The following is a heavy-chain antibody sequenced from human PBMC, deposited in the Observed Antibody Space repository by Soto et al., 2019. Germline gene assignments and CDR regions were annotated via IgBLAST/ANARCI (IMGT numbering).Heavy chain of an antibody. CDR3: ARELIVGATTGGFDY. CDR2: IKQDGSEK. V-gene: IGHV3-7*01. CDR1: GFTFSSYW. D-gene: IGHD1-26*01. J-gene: IGHJ4*02. Sequence: GGSLRLSCAASGFTFSSYWMSWVRQAPGKGLEWVANIKQDGSEKYYVDSVKGRFTISRDNAKNSLYLQMNSLRAEDPAVYYCARELIVGATTGGFDYWGQGTLVTVSS.